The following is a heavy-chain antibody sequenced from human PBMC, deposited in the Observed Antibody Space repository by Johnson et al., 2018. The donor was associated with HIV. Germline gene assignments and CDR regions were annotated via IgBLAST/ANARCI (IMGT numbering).Heavy chain of an antibody. J-gene: IGHJ3*02. D-gene: IGHD2-15*01. CDR1: GFTFNSYA. CDR2: ISYAGSNK. Sequence: QEKLVESGGGVVQPGGSLRLSCAASGFTFNSYALHWVRQAPGKGLEWVAVISYAGSNKYYADSVKGRFTISRDNSKNTLYLQMNSLRAEDTAVYYCARARIGSGGGFDIWGQGTMVTVSS. CDR3: ARARIGSGGGFDI. V-gene: IGHV3-30-3*01.